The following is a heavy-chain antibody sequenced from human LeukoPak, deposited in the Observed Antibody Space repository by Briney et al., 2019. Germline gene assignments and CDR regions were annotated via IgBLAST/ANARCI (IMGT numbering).Heavy chain of an antibody. Sequence: PSETLSLTCTVSGGSISSGGYYWSWIRQHPGKGLEWIGYIYYSGSTSYNPSLKSRVTISLDTSKNQFSLRLSSVTAADTAVYYCARGPTRYYFDYWGQGTQVTVSS. CDR2: IYYSGST. V-gene: IGHV4-61*08. CDR3: ARGPTRYYFDY. J-gene: IGHJ4*02. CDR1: GGSISSGGYY.